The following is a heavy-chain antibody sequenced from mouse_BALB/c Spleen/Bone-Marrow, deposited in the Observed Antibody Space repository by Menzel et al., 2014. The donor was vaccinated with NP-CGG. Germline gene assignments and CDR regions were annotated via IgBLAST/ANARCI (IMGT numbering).Heavy chain of an antibody. D-gene: IGHD3-2*02. Sequence: VQLQQSGPGLVSPSQSLSIPCTVSGFSLTNYGFHWVRQPPGKGLEWLGVIWAGGSTNYNSALMSRLSISKDNSKSQVFLKMISLQTDDTAMYYCARVTSSAVGAMDYWGQGTSVTVSS. V-gene: IGHV2-9*02. CDR3: ARVTSSAVGAMDY. CDR1: GFSLTNYG. J-gene: IGHJ4*01. CDR2: IWAGGST.